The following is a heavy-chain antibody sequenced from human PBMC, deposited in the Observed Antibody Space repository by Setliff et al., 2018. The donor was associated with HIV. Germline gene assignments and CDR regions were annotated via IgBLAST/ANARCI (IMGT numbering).Heavy chain of an antibody. CDR3: ARDRGDLSLAYYLYYGMDV. CDR1: GYTFTSYD. D-gene: IGHD3-10*01. Sequence: GASVKVFCKASGYTFTSYDINWVRQATGQGLEWMGWMNPNSGNTGYAQKFQGRVTMTTDRSTSTVYMELSSLRSEDTAVYYCARDRGDLSLAYYLYYGMDVWGQGTTVTVSS. CDR2: MNPNSGNT. V-gene: IGHV1-8*01. J-gene: IGHJ6*02.